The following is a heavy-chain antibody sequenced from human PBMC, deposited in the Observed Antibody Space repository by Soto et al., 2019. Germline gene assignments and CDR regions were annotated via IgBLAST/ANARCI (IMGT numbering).Heavy chain of an antibody. CDR3: ARGAITMVRGVIGNWFDP. CDR2: IYYSGST. CDR1: GGSISSGGYY. J-gene: IGHJ5*02. Sequence: QVQLQESGPGLVKPSQTLSLTCTVSGGSISSGGYYWSWIRQHPGKGLEWIGYIYYSGSTYYNPSLKSRVTISVDTSKNQFSLKLSSVTAADTAVYYCARGAITMVRGVIGNWFDPWGQGTRVTVSS. D-gene: IGHD3-10*01. V-gene: IGHV4-31*03.